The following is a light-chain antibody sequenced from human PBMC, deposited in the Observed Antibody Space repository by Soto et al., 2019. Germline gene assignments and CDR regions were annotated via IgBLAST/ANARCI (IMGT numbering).Light chain of an antibody. CDR2: GAS. CDR1: QSISSY. CDR3: QQKYRVPRT. Sequence: DIQLTQYPSSLSASAGDRTTITNRASQSISSYLNWYQHKPGKAPKLLIYGASTLQSGVPSRFSGSGSGTDFTLTISSLQPEDYATYFCQQKYRVPRTFGQGTKVDIK. J-gene: IGKJ1*01. V-gene: IGKV1-39*01.